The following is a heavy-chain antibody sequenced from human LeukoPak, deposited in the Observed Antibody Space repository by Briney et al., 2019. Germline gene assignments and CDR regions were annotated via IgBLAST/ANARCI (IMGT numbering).Heavy chain of an antibody. CDR3: ARGGSYLYYYYMDV. CDR2: IYYSGST. V-gene: IGHV4-59*01. D-gene: IGHD1-26*01. J-gene: IGHJ6*03. Sequence: PSETLSLTCTVSGGSITSYYWSWIRQPPGKGLEWIGYIYYSGSTNYNPSLASRVTISVDTSKNQFSLKLSSVTAADTAVYYCARGGSYLYYYYMDVWGKGTTVTVSS. CDR1: GGSITSYY.